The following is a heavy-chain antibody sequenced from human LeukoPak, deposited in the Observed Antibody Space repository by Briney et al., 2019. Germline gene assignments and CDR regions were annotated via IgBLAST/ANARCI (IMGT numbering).Heavy chain of an antibody. CDR1: GYTFTSYG. CDR2: INTNTGNP. CDR3: ARGIGTFYYYGMDV. D-gene: IGHD1-1*01. Sequence: ASVKVSCKASGYTFTSYGMNWVRQAPGQGLEWMGWINTNTGNPTYAQGFTGRFVFSLDTSVSTAYLQISSLKAEDTAVYYCARGIGTFYYYGMDVWGQGTTVTVSS. J-gene: IGHJ6*02. V-gene: IGHV7-4-1*02.